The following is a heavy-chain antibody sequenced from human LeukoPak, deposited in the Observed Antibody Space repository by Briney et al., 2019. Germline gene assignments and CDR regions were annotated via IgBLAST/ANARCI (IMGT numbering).Heavy chain of an antibody. CDR2: VDPSSGDT. CDR3: ARGVGAVGDY. J-gene: IGHJ4*02. V-gene: IGHV1-8*01. CDR1: GYTFTHYH. D-gene: IGHD6-19*01. Sequence: ASVKVSCKASGYTFTHYHINWVRQATGQGLGWMGWVDPSSGDTGYAQKFQDRVTMSRDASISTAYMELSSLRSEDTALYYCARGVGAVGDYWGQGSLVTVSS.